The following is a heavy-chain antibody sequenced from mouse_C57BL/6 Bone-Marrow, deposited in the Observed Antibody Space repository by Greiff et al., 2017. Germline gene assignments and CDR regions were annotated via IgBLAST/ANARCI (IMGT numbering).Heavy chain of an antibody. D-gene: IGHD1-1*01. J-gene: IGHJ4*01. Sequence: LQQSGAELVRPGSSVKLSCKDSYFAFMASAMHWVKQRPGHGLEWIGTFTLYSDATKYSEKFKGKATLTVNKSSSTAYMELSSLTSEDSADYFWARSSTVVACNYSAMAYWGQGTSVTVSS. CDR2: FTLYSDAT. CDR3: ARSSTVVACNYSAMAY. CDR1: YFAFMASA. V-gene: IGHV1-49*01.